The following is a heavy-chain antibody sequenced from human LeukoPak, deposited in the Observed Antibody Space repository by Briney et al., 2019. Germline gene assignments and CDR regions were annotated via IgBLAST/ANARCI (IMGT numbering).Heavy chain of an antibody. D-gene: IGHD6-19*01. Sequence: PGGSLRLSCAASGFTVSSNYLSWVRQAPGKGLEWVSVIYSGGTTYHADSVKGRFIISRDNSKNTLYLQMNSLRAEDTAVYYCARDNKAVAGYYYYYYMDVWGKGTTVTISS. V-gene: IGHV3-66*01. CDR3: ARDNKAVAGYYYYYYMDV. J-gene: IGHJ6*03. CDR2: IYSGGTT. CDR1: GFTVSSNY.